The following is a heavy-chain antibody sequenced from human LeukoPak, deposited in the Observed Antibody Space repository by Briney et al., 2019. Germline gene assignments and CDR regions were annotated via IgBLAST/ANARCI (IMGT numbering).Heavy chain of an antibody. CDR3: ARGPKWFGAVSWFDP. V-gene: IGHV4-34*01. Sequence: SETLSLTCAVYGGSFSGYYWSWIRQPPGKGLEWIGEINHSGSTNYNPSLKSRVTISVDTSKNQFSLKLSSVTAADTAAYYCARGPKWFGAVSWFDPWGQGTLVTVSS. J-gene: IGHJ5*02. D-gene: IGHD3-10*01. CDR2: INHSGST. CDR1: GGSFSGYY.